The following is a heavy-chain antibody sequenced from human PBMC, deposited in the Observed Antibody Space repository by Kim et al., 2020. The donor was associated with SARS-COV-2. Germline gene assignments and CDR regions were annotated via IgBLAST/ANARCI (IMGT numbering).Heavy chain of an antibody. CDR2: ISAYNGNT. V-gene: IGHV1-18*01. CDR1: GYTFTSYG. D-gene: IGHD3-22*01. CDR3: ARGGGSRYYDSSGYYYD. J-gene: IGHJ4*02. Sequence: ASVKVSCKASGYTFTSYGISWVRQAPGQGLEWMGWISAYNGNTNYAQKLQGRVTMTTDTSTSTAYMELRSLRSDDTAVYYCARGGGSRYYDSSGYYYDWGQGTLVTVSS.